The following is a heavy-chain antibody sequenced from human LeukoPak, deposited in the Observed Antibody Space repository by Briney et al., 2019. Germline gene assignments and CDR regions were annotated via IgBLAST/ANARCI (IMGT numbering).Heavy chain of an antibody. D-gene: IGHD3-3*01. J-gene: IGHJ6*02. Sequence: ASVKVSCKVSGYTLTELSMHWVRQAPGKGLEWMGGFAPEDGETIYAQKFQGRVTMTEDTSTDTAYMELSSLRSEDTAVYYCATRGVLRFLEWLSPPYYYYGMDVWGQGTTVTVSS. CDR1: GYTLTELS. CDR2: FAPEDGET. V-gene: IGHV1-24*01. CDR3: ATRGVLRFLEWLSPPYYYYGMDV.